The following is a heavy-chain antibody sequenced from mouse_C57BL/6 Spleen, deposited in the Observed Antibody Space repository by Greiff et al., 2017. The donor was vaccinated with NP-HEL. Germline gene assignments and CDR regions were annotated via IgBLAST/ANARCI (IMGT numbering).Heavy chain of an antibody. CDR2: INPGSGGT. J-gene: IGHJ4*01. D-gene: IGHD1-1*01. CDR1: GYAFTNYL. Sequence: QVQLKQSGAELVRPGTSVKVSCKASGYAFTNYLIEWVKQRPGQGLEWIGVINPGSGGTNYNEKFKGKATLTADKSSSTAYMQLSSLTSEDSAVYFCARGPYYGGSSYAMDYWGQGTSVTVSS. V-gene: IGHV1-54*01. CDR3: ARGPYYGGSSYAMDY.